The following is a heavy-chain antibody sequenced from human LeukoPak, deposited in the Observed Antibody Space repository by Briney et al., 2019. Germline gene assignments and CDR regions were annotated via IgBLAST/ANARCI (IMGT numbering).Heavy chain of an antibody. CDR3: TRLLYSSGWKEFDY. Sequence: GGSLRLSCTASGFTFGDYAMSWFRQAPGKGLEWVGFIRSKAYGGTTEYAASVKGRFTISRDDSKSIAYLQMNSLKTEDTAVYYCTRLLYSSGWKEFDYWGQGTLVTVSS. CDR2: IRSKAYGGTT. J-gene: IGHJ4*02. V-gene: IGHV3-49*03. CDR1: GFTFGDYA. D-gene: IGHD6-19*01.